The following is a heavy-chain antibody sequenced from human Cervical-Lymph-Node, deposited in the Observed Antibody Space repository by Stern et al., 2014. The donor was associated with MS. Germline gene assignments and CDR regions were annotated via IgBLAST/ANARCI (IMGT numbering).Heavy chain of an antibody. CDR1: GYSFTGYY. CDR3: ARQYCSGGKCHSSAYNYNGMDV. CDR2: TDPNSGGA. Sequence: VQLVQSGAEVKKPGASVKVSCKASGYSFTGYYIHWVRRAPGQGLEWMGRTDPNSGGANYAQRFQGGVTLTRDTSISTAYMELSSLRSDDTAIYYCARQYCSGGKCHSSAYNYNGMDVWGQGTTVTVSS. D-gene: IGHD2-15*01. J-gene: IGHJ6*02. V-gene: IGHV1-2*06.